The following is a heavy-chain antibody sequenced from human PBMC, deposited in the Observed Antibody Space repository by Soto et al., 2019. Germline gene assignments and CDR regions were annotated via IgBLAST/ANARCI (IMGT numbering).Heavy chain of an antibody. V-gene: IGHV1-58*01. CDR3: GGDKGDSHGYWNY. J-gene: IGHJ4*02. D-gene: IGHD5-18*01. CDR1: GFTFTNSA. Sequence: QMQLVQSGPEVKKPGTSVKVSCKASGFTFTNSAVQWVRQARGQRLEWIGWIVVGSGNTNYAQKFQERVTINRDMSTNTAYMDLSRVGSEDTAVYYCGGDKGDSHGYWNYWGQVTLVTVSS. CDR2: IVVGSGNT.